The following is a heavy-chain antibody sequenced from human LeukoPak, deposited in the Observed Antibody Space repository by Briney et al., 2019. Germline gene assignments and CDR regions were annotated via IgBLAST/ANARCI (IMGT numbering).Heavy chain of an antibody. Sequence: PSETLSLTCAVYGGSFSGYYWSWIRQPPGKGLEWIGEINHSGSTNYNPSLKSRVTISEDTSKNQFSLKLSSVTAADTAVYYCARGLEYGSGSSHWGQGTLVTVSS. D-gene: IGHD3-10*01. CDR2: INHSGST. V-gene: IGHV4-34*01. CDR3: ARGLEYGSGSSH. CDR1: GGSFSGYY. J-gene: IGHJ4*02.